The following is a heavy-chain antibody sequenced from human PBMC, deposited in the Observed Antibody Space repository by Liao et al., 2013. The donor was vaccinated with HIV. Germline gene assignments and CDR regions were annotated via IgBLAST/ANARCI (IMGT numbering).Heavy chain of an antibody. D-gene: IGHD3-10*01. V-gene: IGHV4-4*07. CDR2: IYSSGSA. CDR1: GGSISSYY. J-gene: IGHJ4*02. Sequence: QVQLQESGPGLVKPSETLSLTCTVSGGSISSYYWSWIRQPAGKGLEWIGRIYSSGSANYNPSLKSRVTMSVDTSKNQFSLKLSSVTAADTAVYYCARRYPYYGSGSYSDYWGQGTLVTVSS. CDR3: ARRYPYYGSGSYSDY.